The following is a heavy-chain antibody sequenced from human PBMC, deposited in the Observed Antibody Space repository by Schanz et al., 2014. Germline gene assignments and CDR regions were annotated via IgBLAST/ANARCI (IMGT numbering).Heavy chain of an antibody. CDR2: ISSSSSYI. CDR1: GFTFSSYS. CDR3: ARDGDRFYHNYYRDV. D-gene: IGHD4-17*01. J-gene: IGHJ6*03. V-gene: IGHV3-21*04. Sequence: EVQLVESGGGLVQPGGSLRLSCAASGFTFSSYSMNWVRQAPGKGLEWVSSISSSSSYIYYADSVKGRFTISRDNAKNSLYLQMNSLRADDTAVFYCARDGDRFYHNYYRDVWGKGTTVTVSS.